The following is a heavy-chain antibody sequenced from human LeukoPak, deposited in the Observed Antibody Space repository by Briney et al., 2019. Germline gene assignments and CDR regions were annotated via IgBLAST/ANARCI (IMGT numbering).Heavy chain of an antibody. V-gene: IGHV3-7*03. CDR3: VSRRCSITACYVASLCCVDY. CDR1: GLTISMYW. D-gene: IGHD2-2*01. J-gene: IGHJ4*02. CDR2: IKQDGSEK. Sequence: PGGSLRLSCEASGLTISMYWLTWVRQAPGKGLEWVANIKQDGSEKNYVDSVKGRFTISRDNTKNSLYLQMNSLRDEDTAVYHRVSRRCSITACYVASLCCVDYWGQGTRVTVSS.